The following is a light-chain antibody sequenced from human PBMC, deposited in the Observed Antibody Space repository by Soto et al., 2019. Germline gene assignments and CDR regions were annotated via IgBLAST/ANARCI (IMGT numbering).Light chain of an antibody. V-gene: IGLV2-8*01. CDR1: SSDIGGYDH. J-gene: IGLJ3*02. Sequence: QSALTQPPSASGSPGQSVTISCTGTSSDIGGYDHVSWYRQDPGKAPTVMIYEVTKRPSGVPDRFSGSKAGNTASLTVFGLQAEDEANYYCGSFAGPVWVFGGGTKLTVL. CDR3: GSFAGPVWV. CDR2: EVT.